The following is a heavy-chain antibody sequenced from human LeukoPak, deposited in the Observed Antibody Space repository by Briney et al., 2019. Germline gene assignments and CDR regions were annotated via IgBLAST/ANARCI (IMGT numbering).Heavy chain of an antibody. CDR3: AREVTMTVVASENWFDP. J-gene: IGHJ5*02. CDR1: GFTFSSYW. CDR2: IKQDGSVK. D-gene: IGHD3-22*01. V-gene: IGHV3-7*01. Sequence: GGSLRLSCAASGFTFSSYWMTWVRQAPGKGLEWVANIKQDGSVKYYVDSVKGRFTISRDNAKNSLYLQMNSLRAEDTGVYYCAREVTMTVVASENWFDPWGQGTLVTVSS.